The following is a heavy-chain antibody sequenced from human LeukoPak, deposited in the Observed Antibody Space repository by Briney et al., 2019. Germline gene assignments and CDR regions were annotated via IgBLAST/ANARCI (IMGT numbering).Heavy chain of an antibody. CDR2: MSYDGNID. D-gene: IGHD4/OR15-4a*01. Sequence: GRSLRLSCAASGFTFSSFAMSWVRQAPGKGLEWVAFMSYDGNIDYIADSVKGRFTISRDNSKNTLFLRMDSLRTDDTAVYYCARTMAESRRGGYHFDVWGQGSLVTVSS. J-gene: IGHJ4*02. CDR3: ARTMAESRRGGYHFDV. CDR1: GFTFSSFA. V-gene: IGHV3-30*04.